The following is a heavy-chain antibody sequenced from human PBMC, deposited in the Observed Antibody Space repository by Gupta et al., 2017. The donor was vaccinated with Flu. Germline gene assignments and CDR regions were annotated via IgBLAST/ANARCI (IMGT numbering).Heavy chain of an antibody. V-gene: IGHV3-21*01. J-gene: IGHJ4*02. CDR2: ISSSSSYI. CDR1: GFTFSSYS. D-gene: IGHD6-19*01. CDR3: ARALYSSGWTKDY. Sequence: GSLRLSCAASGFTFSSYSMNWVRQAPGKGLEWVSSISSSSSYIYYADSVKGRFTISRDNAKNSLYLQMNSLRAEDTAVYYCARALYSSGWTKDYWGQGTLVTVSS.